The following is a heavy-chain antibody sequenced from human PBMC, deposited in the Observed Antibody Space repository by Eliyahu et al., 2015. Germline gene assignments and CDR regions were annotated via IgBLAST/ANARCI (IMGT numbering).Heavy chain of an antibody. V-gene: IGHV3-30-3*01. CDR2: ISYDGSVT. CDR1: GFTFRSNA. CDR3: ARATYCGGDCLVRGAFDI. J-gene: IGHJ3*02. Sequence: QVQLVESGGGVVQPGRTLRLSCAASGFTFRSNAMHWVRQAPGKGLEWVAVISYDGSVTYYADSVKGRFTISRDNSKNTLNLQMNSLRAEDTAVYYCARATYCGGDCLVRGAFDIWGQGTMVTVSS. D-gene: IGHD2-21*01.